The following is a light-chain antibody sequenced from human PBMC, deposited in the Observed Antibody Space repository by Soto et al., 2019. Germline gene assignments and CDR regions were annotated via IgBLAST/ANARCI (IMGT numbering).Light chain of an antibody. CDR1: QSVSNNY. CDR2: GAS. CDR3: QQYGSSGT. V-gene: IGKV3-20*01. J-gene: IGKJ1*01. Sequence: VMTHSPATLPGSPGKTVTLSCRASQSVSNNYLAWYQQKPGQAPRLLIYGASNRATGIPDRFSGSGSGTDFTLTISRLEPEDFAVYYCQQYGSSGTFGQGTKVDI.